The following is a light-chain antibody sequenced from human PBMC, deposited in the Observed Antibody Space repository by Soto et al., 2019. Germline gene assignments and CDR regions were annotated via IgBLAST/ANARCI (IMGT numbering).Light chain of an antibody. Sequence: QSVLTQPASVSGSPGQSITISCTGTGSDVGAYRYVSWYQQHPGQAPKLIIYDVSNRPSGVSDRFSGSKSDNTASLTISGLQSEDEADYYCDSYTSSSSYAFGPGTRSPS. CDR3: DSYTSSSSYA. CDR2: DVS. CDR1: GSDVGAYRY. J-gene: IGLJ1*01. V-gene: IGLV2-14*01.